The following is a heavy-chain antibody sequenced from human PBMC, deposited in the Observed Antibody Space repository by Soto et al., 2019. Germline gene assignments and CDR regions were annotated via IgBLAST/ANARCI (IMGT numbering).Heavy chain of an antibody. J-gene: IGHJ6*02. D-gene: IGHD1-26*01. V-gene: IGHV1-2*04. CDR2: INPNSGGT. CDR3: ARDLDSTVGSVLAYGMDV. Sequence: ASVKVSCKASGYTFTGYYMHWVRQAPGQGLEWMGWINPNSGGTNYAQKFQGWVTMTRDTSISTAYMELSRLRSDDTAVYYCARDLDSTVGSVLAYGMDVWGQGTTVTVSS. CDR1: GYTFTGYY.